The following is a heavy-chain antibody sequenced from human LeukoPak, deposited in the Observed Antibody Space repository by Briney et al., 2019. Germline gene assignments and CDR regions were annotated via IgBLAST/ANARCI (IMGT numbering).Heavy chain of an antibody. CDR2: ISASGVST. CDR1: GFTFSTYG. J-gene: IGHJ4*02. V-gene: IGHV3-23*01. Sequence: GGSLRLSCAGSGFTFSTYGMSWVRQTPGKGLEWVSAISASGVSTYYVDSVKGRFTISRDNSKNTLVLQMNSLRAEDTAVYYCARAGFTFSDYFGSFFDYWGQGTLVTVSS. CDR3: ARAGFTFSDYFGSFFDY. D-gene: IGHD3-10*01.